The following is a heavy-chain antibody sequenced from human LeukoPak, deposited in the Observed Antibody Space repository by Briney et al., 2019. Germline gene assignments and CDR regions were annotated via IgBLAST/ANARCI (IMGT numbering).Heavy chain of an antibody. Sequence: SETLSLTCTVSGGSISSGGYYWRWVRQHPGKGLEWIGYIYYSGSTYYNPSLKRRVTISVDTSKNQFSLKLSSVPAADTAVYYCARGSSGWYRLDYWGQGTVVTVSS. CDR3: ARGSSGWYRLDY. CDR1: GGSISSGGYY. V-gene: IGHV4-31*03. J-gene: IGHJ4*02. D-gene: IGHD6-19*01. CDR2: IYYSGST.